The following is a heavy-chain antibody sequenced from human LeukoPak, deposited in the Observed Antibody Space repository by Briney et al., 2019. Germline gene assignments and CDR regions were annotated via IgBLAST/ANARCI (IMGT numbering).Heavy chain of an antibody. D-gene: IGHD2-2*01. CDR2: ISYDGSNK. CDR3: AKGPLWYQLLPFDY. V-gene: IGHV3-30*18. CDR1: GFTFSSYG. Sequence: GGSLRLSCAASGFTFSSYGMHWVRKAPGKGLEWVAVISYDGSNKYYADSVKGRFTISRDNSKNTLYLQMNSLRAEDTAVYYCAKGPLWYQLLPFDYWGQGTLVTVSS. J-gene: IGHJ4*02.